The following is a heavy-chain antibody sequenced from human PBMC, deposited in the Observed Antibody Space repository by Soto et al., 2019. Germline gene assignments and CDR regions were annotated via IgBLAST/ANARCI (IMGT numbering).Heavy chain of an antibody. CDR1: GFTFTSSA. D-gene: IGHD3-3*01. CDR3: AAGNYDFWRGGVWVGMDV. V-gene: IGHV1-58*01. Sequence: SVKVSCKASGFTFTSSAVQWVRQARGQRLEWIGWIVVGSGNTNYAQKFQERVTITRDMSTSTAYMELSSLRSEDTAVYYCAAGNYDFWRGGVWVGMDVWGQGTTVTVSS. CDR2: IVVGSGNT. J-gene: IGHJ6*02.